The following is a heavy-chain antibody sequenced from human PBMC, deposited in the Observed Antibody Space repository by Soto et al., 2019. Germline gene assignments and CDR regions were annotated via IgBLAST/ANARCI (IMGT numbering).Heavy chain of an antibody. J-gene: IGHJ3*02. V-gene: IGHV4-30-4*01. CDR2: IYYSGST. D-gene: IGHD2-2*01. Sequence: SETLSLTCTVSGGSISSGDYYWSWIRQPPGKGLEWIGYIYYSGSTYCNPSLQSRLTISVDTSTNQFSLKLSSVTVADTAMYYCARGEVGRNAFDIWGQGTMVTVSS. CDR1: GGSISSGDYY. CDR3: ARGEVGRNAFDI.